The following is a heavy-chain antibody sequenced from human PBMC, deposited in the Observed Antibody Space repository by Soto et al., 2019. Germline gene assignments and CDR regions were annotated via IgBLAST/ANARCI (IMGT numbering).Heavy chain of an antibody. Sequence: ASVKVSCKASGYTFTSYGISWVRQAPGQGLEWIGWISAYNGNTNYAQKLQGRVTMTTDTSTSAAYMELRSLRSDDTAVYYCARDMAGELLVSGHDFETWGQGNMVTV. V-gene: IGHV1-18*04. J-gene: IGHJ3*02. CDR3: ARDMAGELLVSGHDFET. CDR2: ISAYNGNT. D-gene: IGHD3-10*01. CDR1: GYTFTSYG.